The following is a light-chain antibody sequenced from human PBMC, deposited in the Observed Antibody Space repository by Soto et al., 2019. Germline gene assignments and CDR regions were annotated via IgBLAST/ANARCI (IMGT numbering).Light chain of an antibody. CDR2: DAY. CDR3: KQYHTCPLT. J-gene: IGKJ1*01. V-gene: IGKV1-5*01. CDR1: QTSNKW. Sequence: DIQMTQSPSTLSASVGARVTISCRGRQTSNKWLAWYQQKGGIAHKLLIYDAYRLQSGVPSRFSGSGSGTEFTLTIRSLQTDDFAAYYCKQYHTCPLTFGQGTKVDIK.